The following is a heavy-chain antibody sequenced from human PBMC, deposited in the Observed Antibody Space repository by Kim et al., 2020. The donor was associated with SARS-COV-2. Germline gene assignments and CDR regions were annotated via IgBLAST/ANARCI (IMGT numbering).Heavy chain of an antibody. CDR3: ACYGSGSYYNTGDAFDI. J-gene: IGHJ3*02. V-gene: IGHV4-39*01. D-gene: IGHD3-10*01. Sequence: LKSRVTISVDTSKNQFSLKLSSVTAADTAVYYCACYGSGSYYNTGDAFDIWGQGTMVTVSS.